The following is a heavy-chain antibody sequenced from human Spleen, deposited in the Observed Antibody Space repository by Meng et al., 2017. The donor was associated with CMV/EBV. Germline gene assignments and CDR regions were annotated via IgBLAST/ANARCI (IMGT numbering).Heavy chain of an antibody. Sequence: ASVKVSCKVSGYTLTELSMHWVRQAPGKGLEWMGGFDPEDGETIYAQKFQGRVTMTEDTSTDTAYMELSSLRSEDTAVYYCARPGYSSSWDWFDPWGQGTLVTVSS. CDR3: ARPGYSSSWDWFDP. J-gene: IGHJ5*02. CDR2: FDPEDGET. D-gene: IGHD6-13*01. V-gene: IGHV1-24*01. CDR1: GYTLTELS.